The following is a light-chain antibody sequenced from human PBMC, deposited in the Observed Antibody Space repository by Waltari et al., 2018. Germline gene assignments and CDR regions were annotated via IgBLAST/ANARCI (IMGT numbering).Light chain of an antibody. V-gene: IGLV2-23*03. CDR2: EGT. J-gene: IGLJ2*01. Sequence: QSALTQPASVSGSRGQSITISCTGTSSDVGGYNLVSWYQQHPGKAPKLIIYEGTKRASGVSNRFSGSKSGNTASLTIFGLQAEDEADYYCCSFAGSSTFEFGGGTKLTVL. CDR1: SSDVGGYNL. CDR3: CSFAGSSTFE.